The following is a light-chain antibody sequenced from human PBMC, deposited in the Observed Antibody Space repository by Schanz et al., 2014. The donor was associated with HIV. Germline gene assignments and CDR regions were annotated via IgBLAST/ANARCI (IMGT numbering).Light chain of an antibody. J-gene: IGLJ2*01. CDR1: SSNIGANYD. Sequence: QSVLAQPPSVSGAPGQRVTISCTGSSSNIGANYDVHWYQLLPGSAPKLLIFDNTNRPSGVPARFSGSKSGSSASLAISGLQSEDEADYYCEAWDDSLNGVIFGGGTKVTVL. V-gene: IGLV1-40*01. CDR2: DNT. CDR3: EAWDDSLNGVI.